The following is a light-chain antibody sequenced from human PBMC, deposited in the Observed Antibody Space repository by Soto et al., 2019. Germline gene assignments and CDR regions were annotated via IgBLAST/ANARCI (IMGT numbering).Light chain of an antibody. CDR1: QSISSW. J-gene: IGKJ2*01. V-gene: IGKV1-5*03. CDR3: QKYNSYPYT. Sequence: DIKMTQSPSTLSASVGDRVTITCRASQSISSWLAWYQQKPGKAPKLLINKASSLESGVPSRFSGSGSGTEFTLTISSLQPDDFATYYCQKYNSYPYTFGQGTKLEIK. CDR2: KAS.